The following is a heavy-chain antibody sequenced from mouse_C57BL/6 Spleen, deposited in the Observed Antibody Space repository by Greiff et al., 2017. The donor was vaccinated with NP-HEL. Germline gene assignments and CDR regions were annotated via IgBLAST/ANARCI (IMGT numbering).Heavy chain of an antibody. D-gene: IGHD2-5*01. Sequence: VQLQQSGAELVKPGASVKMSCKASGYTFTSYWITWVKQRPGQGLEWIGDIYPGSGSTNYNEKFKSKATLTVDTSYSTAYMQLSSLTSEDSAVDYCARSAYYSNYDDDYWGQGTTLTVSS. CDR1: GYTFTSYW. J-gene: IGHJ2*01. CDR2: IYPGSGST. CDR3: ARSAYYSNYDDDY. V-gene: IGHV1-55*01.